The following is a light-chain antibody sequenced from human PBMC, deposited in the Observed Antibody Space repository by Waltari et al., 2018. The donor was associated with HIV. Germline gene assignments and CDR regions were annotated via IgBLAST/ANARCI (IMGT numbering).Light chain of an antibody. V-gene: IGKV3-11*01. Sequence: EIVLTQSPATLSLSPGERATLSCRASQSVSNNFAWYQQRPGQAPRLLIYDASNRATGIPARFSSSGSGTDFTLTISSLEPEDFVVYYCQQRSNWPRFTFGQGTRLEI. CDR1: QSVSNN. CDR3: QQRSNWPRFT. J-gene: IGKJ2*01. CDR2: DAS.